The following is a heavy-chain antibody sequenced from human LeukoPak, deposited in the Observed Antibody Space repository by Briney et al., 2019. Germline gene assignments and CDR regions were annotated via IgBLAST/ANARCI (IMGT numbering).Heavy chain of an antibody. J-gene: IGHJ4*02. CDR3: ARGGTIFGVYNPGRYIGDN. Sequence: ASVKVSCKASVYTFTSYGISWVRQAPGQGLEWMGWISAYNGNTNYAQKLQGRLTMTTDTSTSKAYMELRRLRSDDTAVYFCARGGTIFGVYNPGRYIGDNWGQGTLVTVSS. V-gene: IGHV1-18*01. CDR2: ISAYNGNT. CDR1: VYTFTSYG. D-gene: IGHD3-3*01.